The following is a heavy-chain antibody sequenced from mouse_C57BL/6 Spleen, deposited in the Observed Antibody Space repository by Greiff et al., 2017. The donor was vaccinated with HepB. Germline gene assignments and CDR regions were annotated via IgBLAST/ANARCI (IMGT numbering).Heavy chain of an antibody. V-gene: IGHV1-80*01. CDR1: GYAFSSYW. D-gene: IGHD2-5*01. CDR3: ARLRYYSKYFYAKDN. J-gene: IGHJ4*01. CDR2: IYPGDGDT. Sequence: QVQLQQSGAELVKPGASVKISCKASGYAFSSYWMNWVKQRPGTGLEWIGQIYPGDGDTNYNGKFKGKATLTADESSSPAYMQLRSLTSEESAVYFGARLRYYSKYFYAKDNWGQGTSVTVAS.